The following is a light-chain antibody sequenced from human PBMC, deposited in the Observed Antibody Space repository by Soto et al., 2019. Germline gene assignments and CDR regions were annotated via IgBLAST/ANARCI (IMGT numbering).Light chain of an antibody. CDR2: AAS. V-gene: IGKV1-39*01. J-gene: IGKJ1*01. CDR3: QRTYSIPT. CDR1: HDITNY. Sequence: DIPMTQSPSSLSASVGDRVTITCQASHDITNYVNWYQQKPGKAPQYLIQAASILQSGVPSRFSGSGSGKDFTLTISSLQPEDFATYYCQRTYSIPTFGQGTKVDIK.